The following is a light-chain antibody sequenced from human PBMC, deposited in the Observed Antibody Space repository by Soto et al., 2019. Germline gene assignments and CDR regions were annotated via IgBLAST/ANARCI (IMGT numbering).Light chain of an antibody. CDR3: SSYTGSNSYV. V-gene: IGLV2-14*01. Sequence: QSVLTQPASVSGSPGQSIAISCTGTSSDVGAYNSVSWHQQYPGKAPKLMIHDVSNRPSGVSDRFSGSKSGNTASLTISGLQAEDEADYYCSSYTGSNSYVFGSGTKVTVL. J-gene: IGLJ1*01. CDR1: SSDVGAYNS. CDR2: DVS.